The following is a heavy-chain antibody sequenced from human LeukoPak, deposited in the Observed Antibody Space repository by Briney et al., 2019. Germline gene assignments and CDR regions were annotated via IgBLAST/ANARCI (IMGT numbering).Heavy chain of an antibody. D-gene: IGHD2-15*01. CDR1: GFIFSGSW. J-gene: IGHJ4*02. Sequence: GGSLRLSCTASGFIFSGSWMAWIRQAPGRGLEWVAIIKKDGSEKYYVDSMKGRFTISRDNAKNSLFLQMNSLRAEDTAIYYCTTDTWYSAGHWGQGTLVTVSS. V-gene: IGHV3-7*03. CDR3: TTDTWYSAGH. CDR2: IKKDGSEK.